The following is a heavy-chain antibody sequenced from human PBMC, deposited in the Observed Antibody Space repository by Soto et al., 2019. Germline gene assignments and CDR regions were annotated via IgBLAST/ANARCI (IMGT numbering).Heavy chain of an antibody. CDR3: ARPSSWGIAAADY. CDR1: GFTFSSYA. D-gene: IGHD6-13*01. CDR2: ISYDGSNK. V-gene: IGHV3-30-3*01. J-gene: IGHJ4*02. Sequence: GGSLRLSCAASGFTFSSYAMHWVRQAPGKGLEWVAVISYDGSNKYYADSVKGRFTISRDNSKNTLYLQMNSLRAEDTAVYYCARPSSWGIAAADYWGQGTLVTVSS.